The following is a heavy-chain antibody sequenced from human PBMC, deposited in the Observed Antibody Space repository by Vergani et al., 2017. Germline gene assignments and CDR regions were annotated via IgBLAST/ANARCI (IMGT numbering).Heavy chain of an antibody. J-gene: IGHJ6*03. D-gene: IGHD3-3*01. V-gene: IGHV1-2*02. CDR3: ARGLSGVVPPSYYMDV. Sequence: QVQVVQSGAEVKKSGASVKVSCKTSGYTFSNYYMHWVRQAPGQGLEWMGIINPSGGHTNYAQKFQGRVTMTRDTSISTAYMELSRLRSDDTAVYYCARGLSGVVPPSYYMDVWGKGTTVTVSS. CDR1: GYTFSNYY. CDR2: INPSGGHT.